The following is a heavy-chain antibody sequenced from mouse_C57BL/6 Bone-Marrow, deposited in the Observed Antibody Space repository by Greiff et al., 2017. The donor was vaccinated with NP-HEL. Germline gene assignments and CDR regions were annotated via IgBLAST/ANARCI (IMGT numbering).Heavy chain of an antibody. D-gene: IGHD1-1*01. V-gene: IGHV6-6*01. J-gene: IGHJ1*03. CDR3: TWGGSSSWYFDV. CDR1: GFTFSDAW. CDR2: IRNKANNHAT. Sequence: EVKVEESGGGLVQPGGSMKLSCAASGFTFSDAWMDWVRQSPEKGLEWVAEIRNKANNHATYYAVSVKGRFTISRDDSKSSVYLQMNSLRADDTGIYYCTWGGSSSWYFDVWGTGTTVTVSS.